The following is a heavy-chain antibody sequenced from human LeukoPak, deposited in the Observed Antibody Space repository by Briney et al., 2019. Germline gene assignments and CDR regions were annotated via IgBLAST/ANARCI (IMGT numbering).Heavy chain of an antibody. CDR1: GGSISSGGYY. D-gene: IGHD6-6*01. CDR2: IYYSGST. Sequence: SETLSLTCTVSGGSISSGGYYWSWIRQHPGKGLEWIGYIYYSGSTYYNPSLKSRVTISVDTSKNQFSLKLSSVTAADTAVYYCARARDSSSYLDYWGQGTLVTVSS. CDR3: ARARDSSSYLDY. J-gene: IGHJ4*02. V-gene: IGHV4-31*03.